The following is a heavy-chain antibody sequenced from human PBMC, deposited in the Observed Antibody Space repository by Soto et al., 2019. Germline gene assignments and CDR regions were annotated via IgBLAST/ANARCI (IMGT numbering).Heavy chain of an antibody. D-gene: IGHD6-19*01. CDR1: GGSISRYY. CDR2: IYYSGST. Sequence: SETLSLTCTVSGGSISRYYWSWIRQPPGKGLEWIGYIYYSGSTNYNPSLKSRVTISVDTSKNQFSLKLSSVTAADTAVYYCARHIRGWYRSPVVFDPWGQGTLVTVSS. CDR3: ARHIRGWYRSPVVFDP. J-gene: IGHJ5*02. V-gene: IGHV4-59*08.